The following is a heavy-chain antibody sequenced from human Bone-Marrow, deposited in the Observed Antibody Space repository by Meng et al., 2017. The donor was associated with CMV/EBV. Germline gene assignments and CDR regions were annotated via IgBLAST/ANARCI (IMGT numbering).Heavy chain of an antibody. D-gene: IGHD1-1*01. V-gene: IGHV1-2*02. J-gene: IGHJ6*02. CDR2: IHPNNGGS. Sequence: ASVKVSCKASGYTFTAYHMDWVRQAPGQGLEWMGWIHPNNGGSKYAQRFQGRVTMTRDTYISTAYMDLSSLTSDDTTVYYFAMYVFPIEGRHGAAPYNSSMDVWGQGTTVTVSS. CDR1: GYTFTAYH. CDR3: AMYVFPIEGRHGAAPYNSSMDV.